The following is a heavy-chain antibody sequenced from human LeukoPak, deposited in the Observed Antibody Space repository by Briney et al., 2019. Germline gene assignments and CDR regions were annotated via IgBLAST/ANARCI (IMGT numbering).Heavy chain of an antibody. J-gene: IGHJ6*02. CDR2: FGPEDGET. CDR3: ATDSHNLPPKLMVRGFMDV. V-gene: IGHV1-24*01. Sequence: ASVKVSCKVSGYTLTELSMHWVRQAPGKGLEWMGGFGPEDGETIYAQKFQGRVTMTEDTSTDTAYMELSSLRSEDTAVYYCATDSHNLPPKLMVRGFMDVWGQGTTVTVSS. D-gene: IGHD3-10*01. CDR1: GYTLTELS.